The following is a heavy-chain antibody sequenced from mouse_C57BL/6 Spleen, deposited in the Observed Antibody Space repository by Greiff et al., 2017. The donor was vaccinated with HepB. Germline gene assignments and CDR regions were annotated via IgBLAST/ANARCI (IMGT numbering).Heavy chain of an antibody. CDR3: ARRGFWTMVTTGGYYFDY. CDR2: INPNNGGT. J-gene: IGHJ2*01. V-gene: IGHV1-26*01. CDR1: GYTFTDYY. D-gene: IGHD2-2*01. Sequence: EVQLQQSGPELVKPGASVKISCKASGYTFTDYYMNWVKQSHGKSLEWIGDINPNNGGTSYNQKFKGKATLTVDKSSSTAYMELRSLTSEDSAVYYCARRGFWTMVTTGGYYFDYWGQGTTLTVSS.